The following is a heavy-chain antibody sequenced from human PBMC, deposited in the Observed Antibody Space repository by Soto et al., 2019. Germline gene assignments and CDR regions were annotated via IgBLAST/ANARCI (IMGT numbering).Heavy chain of an antibody. D-gene: IGHD2-21*02. CDR1: GFTFSSYA. V-gene: IGHV3-30*09. CDR3: ALTVVTPYYYYYGMDV. Sequence: GGSLRLSCAASGFTFSSYAMHWVRQAPGKGLEWVAVISYDGSNKYYADSVKGRFAISRDNSKNTLYLQMNSLRAEDTAVYYCALTVVTPYYYYYGMDVWGQGTTVTVS. CDR2: ISYDGSNK. J-gene: IGHJ6*02.